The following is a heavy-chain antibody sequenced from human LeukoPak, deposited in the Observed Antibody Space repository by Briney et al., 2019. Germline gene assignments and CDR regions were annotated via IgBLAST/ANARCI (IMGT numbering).Heavy chain of an antibody. CDR3: ARADESGGYTGGTFDY. J-gene: IGHJ4*02. D-gene: IGHD2-15*01. CDR1: RFTFSSYG. V-gene: IGHV3-33*05. CDR2: IQYDRSIN. Sequence: RSLRLSCVASRFTFSSYGMHWVRQAPGKGLEWVAFIQYDRSINMYTDAVKCRFTISRDNAKNSLYPQMNSLRAEDTAVYYCARADESGGYTGGTFDYWGQGTLVTVSS.